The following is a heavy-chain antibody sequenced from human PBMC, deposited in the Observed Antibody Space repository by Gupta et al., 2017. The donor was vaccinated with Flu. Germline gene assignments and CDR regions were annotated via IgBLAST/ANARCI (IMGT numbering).Heavy chain of an antibody. Sequence: QVQLVQSGAEVKKPGASVKVSCKPSGYTFTSLAIGWVRQAPGHGLELMGWISPYSGNANYAQSFQGRVSMTADKSTTTAYLELRSLRSDDTAVYFCARTKQLYLTAVESCDVWGQGTMRSVSS. V-gene: IGHV1-18*04. CDR3: ARTKQLYLTAVESCDV. J-gene: IGHJ3*01. CDR2: ISPYSGNA. CDR1: GYTFTSLA. D-gene: IGHD3-10*01.